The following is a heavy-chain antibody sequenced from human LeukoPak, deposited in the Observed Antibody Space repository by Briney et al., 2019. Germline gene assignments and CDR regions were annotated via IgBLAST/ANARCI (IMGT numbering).Heavy chain of an antibody. D-gene: IGHD2-15*01. J-gene: IGHJ3*02. CDR3: ATENYSGGIRRDFCGFDI. CDR1: GFTFSSYG. Sequence: GGSLRLSCAASGFTFSSYGMHWVRQAPGKGLEWVAVISYDGSNKYYADSVKGRFTISRDNSKNMLYLQMNSLRAEDTAVYYCATENYSGGIRRDFCGFDIWGQGTMVTVSS. V-gene: IGHV3-30*03. CDR2: ISYDGSNK.